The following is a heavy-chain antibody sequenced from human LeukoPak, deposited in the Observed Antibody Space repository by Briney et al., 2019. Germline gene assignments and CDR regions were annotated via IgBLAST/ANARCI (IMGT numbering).Heavy chain of an antibody. J-gene: IGHJ4*02. D-gene: IGHD3-9*01. Sequence: PSETLSLTCTVSGYSISSGYYWGWIRQPPGKGLEWIGSIYHSGSTYYNPSLKSRVTISVDTSKNQFSLKLSSVTAADTAVYYCARLRYFDWFTPDYWGQGTLVTVSS. V-gene: IGHV4-38-2*02. CDR1: GYSISSGYY. CDR3: ARLRYFDWFTPDY. CDR2: IYHSGST.